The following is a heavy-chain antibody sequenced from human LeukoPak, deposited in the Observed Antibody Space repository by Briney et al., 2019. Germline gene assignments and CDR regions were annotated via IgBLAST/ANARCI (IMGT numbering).Heavy chain of an antibody. CDR1: GYTFTSYD. J-gene: IGHJ2*01. V-gene: IGHV3-23*01. D-gene: IGHD3-22*01. CDR3: ARDDAFYYDRRRRVGDFDL. Sequence: PGGSLRLSCAASGYTFTSYDMHWVRQAPGKGLEWMAGINRNSGTTYYAHSVKGRVTISRDKSNNTLFLQMNSLRADDTAVYYCARDDAFYYDRRRRVGDFDLWGGGSMVTVSS. CDR2: INRNSGTT.